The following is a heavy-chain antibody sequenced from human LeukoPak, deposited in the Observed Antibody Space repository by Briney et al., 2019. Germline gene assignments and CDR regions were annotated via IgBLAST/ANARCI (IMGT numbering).Heavy chain of an antibody. CDR3: ARKWYSSSSVDY. V-gene: IGHV3-33*01. D-gene: IGHD6-6*01. J-gene: IGHJ4*02. CDR2: IWYDGTNK. CDR1: GFTFSNFG. Sequence: PGGSLRLSCAASGFTFSNFGMHWVRQAPGKGLEWVALIWYDGTNKYYADPVKGRFTISRDNSKNTLFLQMNSLRPEDTAVYYCARKWYSSSSVDYWGQGTLVTVSS.